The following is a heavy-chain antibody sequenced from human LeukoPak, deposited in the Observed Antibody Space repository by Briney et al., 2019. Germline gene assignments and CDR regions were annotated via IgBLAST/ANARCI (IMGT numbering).Heavy chain of an antibody. J-gene: IGHJ4*02. Sequence: PGGSLRLSCVASGLPIADFAMHWVRQAPGKGLEWVAVISYDGDNQYYADSVKGRFTISRDNSKNTLYLQMNSLRVEDTAVYYCAKGHGLSGLRRYYFDYWGQGTLVTVSS. V-gene: IGHV3-30*18. CDR3: AKGHGLSGLRRYYFDY. CDR1: GLPIADFA. D-gene: IGHD3-10*01. CDR2: ISYDGDNQ.